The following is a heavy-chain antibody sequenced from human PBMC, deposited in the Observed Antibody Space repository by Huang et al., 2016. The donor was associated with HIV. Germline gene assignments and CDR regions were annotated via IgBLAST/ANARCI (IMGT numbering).Heavy chain of an antibody. CDR3: ARGGGIQLWLLGYYYMDV. CDR2: ISVYNCNT. CDR1: GYTFSSFG. J-gene: IGHJ6*03. D-gene: IGHD5-18*01. V-gene: IGHV1-18*01. Sequence: QVQLVQSGAEVKKPGASVNVSCKASGYTFSSFGISWVRQAPGQGLEWVGWISVYNCNTKFAQKFQGRLTMTTDTSTSTAYMELRSLRSDDTAVYYCARGGGIQLWLLGYYYMDVWGNGTTVTVSS.